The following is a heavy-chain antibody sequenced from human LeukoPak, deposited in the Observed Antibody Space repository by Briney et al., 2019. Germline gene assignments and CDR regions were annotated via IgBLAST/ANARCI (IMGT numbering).Heavy chain of an antibody. J-gene: IGHJ6*01. CDR2: IESGGST. V-gene: IGHV3-66*01. CDR1: GITVSSHY. Sequence: GGSLRLSCAASGITVSSHYMTWVRQAPGKGLEWVSVIESGGSTNSADSVKGRFSVSRDNSKNTLYLQMNSLRVEDTAVYYCARTYGDYDYYYGMDVWGQGTTVTVSS. CDR3: ARTYGDYDYYYGMDV. D-gene: IGHD4-17*01.